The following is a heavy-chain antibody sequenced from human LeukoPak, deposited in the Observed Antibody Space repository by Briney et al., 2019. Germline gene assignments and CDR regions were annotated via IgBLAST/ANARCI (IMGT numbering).Heavy chain of an antibody. CDR2: IIPIFGTA. V-gene: IGHV1-69*13. CDR3: AARGHGATMTVVEFDY. D-gene: IGHD3-22*01. J-gene: IGHJ4*02. CDR1: GGTFSSYA. Sequence: ASVKVSCKASGGTFSSYAISWVRQAPGQGLEWMGGIIPIFGTANCAQKFQGRVTITADESTSTAYMELSSLRSEDTAVYYCAARGHGATMTVVEFDYWGQGTLVTVSS.